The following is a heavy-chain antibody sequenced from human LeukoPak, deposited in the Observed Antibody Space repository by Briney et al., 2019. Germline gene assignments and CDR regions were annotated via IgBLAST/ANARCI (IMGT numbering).Heavy chain of an antibody. CDR2: ISAYNGNT. J-gene: IGHJ4*02. Sequence: GASVNVSCKASGYTFTSYGISWVRQAPGQGLEWMGWISAYNGNTNYAQKLQVRVTMTTDTSPSTAYMELRSLRSDDTAVYYCARDEGVLRYFDWLFGFDYWGQGTLVTVSS. D-gene: IGHD3-9*01. CDR3: ARDEGVLRYFDWLFGFDY. V-gene: IGHV1-18*04. CDR1: GYTFTSYG.